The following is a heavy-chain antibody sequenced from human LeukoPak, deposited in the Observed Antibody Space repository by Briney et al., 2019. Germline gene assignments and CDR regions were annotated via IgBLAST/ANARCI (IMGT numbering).Heavy chain of an antibody. J-gene: IGHJ4*02. CDR1: GGSISSYY. CDR3: ASRSSLGTSSGWYYDY. CDR2: IYYSGST. Sequence: SETLSLTCTVSGGSISSYYWSWIRQPPGKGLEWIGYIYYSGSTYHNPSLKSRVTISVDTSKNQFSLKLSSVTAADTAVYYCASRSSLGTSSGWYYDYWGQGTLVTVSS. D-gene: IGHD6-19*01. V-gene: IGHV4-59*12.